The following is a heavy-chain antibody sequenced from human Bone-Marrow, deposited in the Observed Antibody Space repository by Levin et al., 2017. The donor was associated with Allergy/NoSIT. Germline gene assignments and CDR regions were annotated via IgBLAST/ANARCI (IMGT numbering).Heavy chain of an antibody. CDR2: ISHGAGT. Sequence: SETLSLTCAVHGGSFTAYYWTWIRLPPGKGLEWIGEISHGAGTNYNPSLRGRISISLDTSNTQFSLKVTSVAAADTAVYYCARGPRSCSGGACSWVPLYYSGMDVWGQGTSVTVSS. V-gene: IGHV4-34*01. J-gene: IGHJ6*02. CDR1: GGSFTAYY. D-gene: IGHD2-15*01. CDR3: ARGPRSCSGGACSWVPLYYSGMDV.